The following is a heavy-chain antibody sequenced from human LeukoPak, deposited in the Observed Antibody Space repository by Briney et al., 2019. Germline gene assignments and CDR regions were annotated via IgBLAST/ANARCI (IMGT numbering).Heavy chain of an antibody. CDR3: ARAPRAYCSTTGSCFQDY. CDR2: IFHSGST. J-gene: IGHJ4*02. V-gene: IGHV4-4*02. CDR1: GGSIGAFINSPNW. D-gene: IGHD2-2*01. Sequence: SGTLSLTCAVSGGSIGAFINSPNWWSWVRQPPGKGLEWIGEIFHSGSTNYNPSLKSRVTMSVDKSKNQFSLNLTSVTAADTAVYFCARAPRAYCSTTGSCFQDYWGQGTLVTVSS.